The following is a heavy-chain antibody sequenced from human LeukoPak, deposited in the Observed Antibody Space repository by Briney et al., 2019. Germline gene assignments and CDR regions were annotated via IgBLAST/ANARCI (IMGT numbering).Heavy chain of an antibody. D-gene: IGHD3-22*01. V-gene: IGHV4-59*01. J-gene: IGHJ4*02. Sequence: SETLSLTCTVSGGSISSYYWSWIRQPPGKGLEWIGYIYYSGSTNYNPSLKSRVTISVDTSKNQFSLKLSSVTAADTAVYYCAISYDSSGYLDYWGRGTLVTVSS. CDR2: IYYSGST. CDR3: AISYDSSGYLDY. CDR1: GGSISSYY.